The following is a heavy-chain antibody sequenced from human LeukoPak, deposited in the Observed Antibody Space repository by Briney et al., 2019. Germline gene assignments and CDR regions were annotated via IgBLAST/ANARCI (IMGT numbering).Heavy chain of an antibody. V-gene: IGHV4-34*01. D-gene: IGHD3-10*01. J-gene: IGHJ5*02. Sequence: KTSETLSLTCAVYGGSFSGYYWSWIRQPPGKGLEWIGEINHSGSTYYNPSLKSRVSISVDTSKNQFSLKLSFVTAADTAVYYCARGRYGSGSSLWFDPWGQGTLVTVSS. CDR2: INHSGST. CDR1: GGSFSGYY. CDR3: ARGRYGSGSSLWFDP.